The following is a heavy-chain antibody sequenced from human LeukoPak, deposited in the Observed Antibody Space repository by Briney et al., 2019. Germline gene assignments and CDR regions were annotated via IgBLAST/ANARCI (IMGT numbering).Heavy chain of an antibody. Sequence: PGGSLRLSCAASGFTFSSYSMNWVRQAPGKGLEWVSYISSSGSTIYYADSVKGRFTISRDNAKNSLYLQMNSLRAEDTAVYYCARADSSGYYHYFDYWGQGTLVTVSS. CDR1: GFTFSSYS. D-gene: IGHD3-22*01. CDR2: ISSSGSTI. CDR3: ARADSSGYYHYFDY. J-gene: IGHJ4*02. V-gene: IGHV3-48*04.